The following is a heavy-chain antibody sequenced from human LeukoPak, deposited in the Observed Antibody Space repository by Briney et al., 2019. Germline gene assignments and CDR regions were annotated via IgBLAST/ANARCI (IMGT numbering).Heavy chain of an antibody. CDR3: VGTVTTVVDN. J-gene: IGHJ6*04. D-gene: IGHD4-11*01. CDR2: ISSSSSYI. V-gene: IGHV3-11*06. Sequence: GGSLRLSCAASGFAFSDYYMSWIRQAPGKGLEWVSSISSSSSYIYYADSVKGRFTISRDNAKNSLYLQMNSLRAEDTAVYYCVGTVTTVVDNWGKGTTVTVSS. CDR1: GFAFSDYY.